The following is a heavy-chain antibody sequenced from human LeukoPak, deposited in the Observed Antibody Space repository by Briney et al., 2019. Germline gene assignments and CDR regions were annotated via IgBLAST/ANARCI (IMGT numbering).Heavy chain of an antibody. J-gene: IGHJ4*02. Sequence: GGSLRLSCAASGFFFSSYEMNWICQAPGKGLEWVSAISGSGGSTYYADSVKGRFTISRDNSKNTLYLQMNSLRAEDTAVYYCAKDIAAAGNWGQGTLVTVSS. D-gene: IGHD6-13*01. V-gene: IGHV3-23*01. CDR3: AKDIAAAGN. CDR2: ISGSGGST. CDR1: GFFFSSYE.